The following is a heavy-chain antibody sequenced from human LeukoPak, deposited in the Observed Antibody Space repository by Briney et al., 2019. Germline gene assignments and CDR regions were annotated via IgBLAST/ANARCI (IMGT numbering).Heavy chain of an antibody. J-gene: IGHJ4*02. CDR1: GFTFSSYE. Sequence: PGGSLRLSCAASGFTFSSYEMNWVRQGPGKGLEWVSYINSSESTIYYADSVKGRFTISRDNAKNSLYLQMNSLRAEDTAVYYCARGSGYRTVDYWGQGTLVTVSS. CDR3: ARGSGYRTVDY. D-gene: IGHD3-22*01. CDR2: INSSESTI. V-gene: IGHV3-48*03.